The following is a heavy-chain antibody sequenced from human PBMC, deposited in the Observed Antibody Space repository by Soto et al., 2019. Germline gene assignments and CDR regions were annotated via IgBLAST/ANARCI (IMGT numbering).Heavy chain of an antibody. CDR1: EDTFRNYA. J-gene: IGHJ2*01. V-gene: IGHV1-69*06. D-gene: IGHD3-22*01. CDR2: IIPIFGTA. CDR3: ASTKYNSSAYYYWYLGL. Sequence: QVELVQSGAEVKKPGSSVKVSCQASEDTFRNYAISWVRQAPGQGLEWVGGIIPIFGTANYAQKFKGRVTITGDTSANSLYLQLSSLRSEDTAVYYCASTKYNSSAYYYWYLGLWGRGTLVTVSS.